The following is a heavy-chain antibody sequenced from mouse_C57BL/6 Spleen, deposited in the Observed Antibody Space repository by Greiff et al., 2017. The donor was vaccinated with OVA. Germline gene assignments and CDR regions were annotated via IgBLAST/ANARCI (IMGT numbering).Heavy chain of an antibody. CDR3: ARAGYWYFDV. V-gene: IGHV1-69*01. CDR1: GYTFTSYW. Sequence: QVQLQQPGAELVMPGASVKLSCKASGYTFTSYWMHWVKQRPGQGLEWIGEIDPSASYTNYNQKFKGKSTLTVDKSSSTAYMQLSSLTSEDSAVYYCARAGYWYFDVWGTGTTVTVSS. CDR2: IDPSASYT. J-gene: IGHJ1*03.